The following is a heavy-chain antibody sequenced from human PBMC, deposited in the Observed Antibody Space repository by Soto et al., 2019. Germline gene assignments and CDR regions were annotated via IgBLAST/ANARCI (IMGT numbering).Heavy chain of an antibody. Sequence: SETLSLTCTVSGGSIYRSGYYWGWIRQPPGRGLEWIGNIDYNGVTYSNPSLKSRVTISRDTSKNQFSLKLTSVTAADTALYYCGMVLVGATGHTDSDSWGPGTLVTV. CDR2: IDYNGVT. CDR1: GGSIYRSGYY. CDR3: GMVLVGATGHTDSDS. V-gene: IGHV4-39*01. D-gene: IGHD2-15*01. J-gene: IGHJ4*02.